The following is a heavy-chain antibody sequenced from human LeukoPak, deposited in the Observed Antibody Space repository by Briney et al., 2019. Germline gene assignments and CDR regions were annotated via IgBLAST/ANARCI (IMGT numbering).Heavy chain of an antibody. Sequence: TYYNPSLKSRVTISVDTSKNQFSLKLSSVTAADTAVYYCARRRSIAARPGADPWGQGTLVTVSS. J-gene: IGHJ5*02. CDR3: ARRRSIAARPGADP. V-gene: IGHV4-39*01. D-gene: IGHD6-6*01. CDR2: T.